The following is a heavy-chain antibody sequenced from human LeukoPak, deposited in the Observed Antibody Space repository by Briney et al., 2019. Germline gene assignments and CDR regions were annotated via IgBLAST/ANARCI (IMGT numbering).Heavy chain of an antibody. J-gene: IGHJ6*02. CDR2: ISYDGNNR. D-gene: IGHD2-2*01. CDR1: GFSFVKSG. Sequence: GGSLRLSCAASGFSFVKSGMHWVRQAPVKGLEWVALISYDGNNRHYADSVKGRFTISRDDSKSTMYLQIDSLRPEDTAVYYCAKDNEICASSSCYSGYYAMDVWGQGTTVIVSS. V-gene: IGHV3-30*18. CDR3: AKDNEICASSSCYSGYYAMDV.